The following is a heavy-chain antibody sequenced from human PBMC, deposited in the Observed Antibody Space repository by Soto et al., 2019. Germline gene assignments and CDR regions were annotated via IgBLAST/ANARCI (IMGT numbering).Heavy chain of an antibody. CDR1: GASVSSDNW. CDR2: IFHIETT. V-gene: IGHV4-4*02. CDR3: AKNGWYSADI. Sequence: QMQLQESGPGLVKPSGTLSLACAVSGASVSSDNWWSWVRQPPGKGLEWIGEIFHIETTNYNPSLKSRVTISGDKSKNQFSLTLTSVTAADTAVYYCAKNGWYSADIWGQWTMVTVSS. J-gene: IGHJ3*02. D-gene: IGHD6-19*01.